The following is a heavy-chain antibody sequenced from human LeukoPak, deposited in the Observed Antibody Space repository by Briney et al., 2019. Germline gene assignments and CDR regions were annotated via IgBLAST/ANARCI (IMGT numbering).Heavy chain of an antibody. CDR1: GYTFTSYY. CDR2: INPNSGGT. Sequence: GASVTVSCKASGYTFTSYYMHWVRQAPGQGLEWMGWINPNSGGTNYAQKFQGRVTMTRDTSISTAYMELSRLRSDDTAVYYCARDGGVWFGDPNWFDPWGQGTLVTVSS. V-gene: IGHV1-2*02. CDR3: ARDGGVWFGDPNWFDP. D-gene: IGHD3-10*01. J-gene: IGHJ5*02.